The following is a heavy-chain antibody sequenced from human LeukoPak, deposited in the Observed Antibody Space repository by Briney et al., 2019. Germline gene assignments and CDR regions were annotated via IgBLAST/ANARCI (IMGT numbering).Heavy chain of an antibody. CDR2: MNPNIGNT. CDR1: GYTFTSYD. D-gene: IGHD1-26*01. V-gene: IGHV1-8*03. CDR3: AKDRVGATLYFDY. Sequence: ASVNVSCKASGYTFTSYDINSLRQSTGQELEWMGWMNPNIGNTGYAQKFQGRVTITRNTSISTAYMELSSLRSEDTAVYYCAKDRVGATLYFDYWGQGTLVTVSS. J-gene: IGHJ4*02.